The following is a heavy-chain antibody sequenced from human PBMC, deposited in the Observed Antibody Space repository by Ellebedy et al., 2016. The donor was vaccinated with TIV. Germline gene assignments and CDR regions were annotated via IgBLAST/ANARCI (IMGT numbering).Heavy chain of an antibody. CDR2: ISSSSRYT. V-gene: IGHV3-11*06. J-gene: IGHJ4*02. CDR3: AKRATKWDLGN. CDR1: GFSFSNAW. Sequence: GESLKISCAASGFSFSNAWMSWVRQAPGKGLEWISYISSSSRYTNYADSVKGRFTISRDNGKNSLYLQINSLRAEDTAVYYCAKRATKWDLGNWGQGTLVIVSS. D-gene: IGHD1-26*01.